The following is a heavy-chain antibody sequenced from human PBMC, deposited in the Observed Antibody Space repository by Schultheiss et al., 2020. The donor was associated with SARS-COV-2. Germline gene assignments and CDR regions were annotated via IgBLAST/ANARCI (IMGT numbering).Heavy chain of an antibody. V-gene: IGHV4-34*01. Sequence: SETLSLTCAVYGGSFSGYYWSWIRQPPGKGLEWIGEIYHSGSTNYNPSLKSRVTMSVDTSKNQFSLKLSSVTAADTAVYYCARERKTGSDYWGQGTLVTVSS. J-gene: IGHJ4*02. D-gene: IGHD1-14*01. CDR2: IYHSGST. CDR1: GGSFSGYY. CDR3: ARERKTGSDY.